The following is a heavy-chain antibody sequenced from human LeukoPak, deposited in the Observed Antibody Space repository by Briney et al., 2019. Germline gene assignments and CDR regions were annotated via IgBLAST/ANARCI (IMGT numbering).Heavy chain of an antibody. CDR3: ARFGVVIPQDAFDI. CDR2: IYYSGST. Sequence: SETLSLTCAVYGGSFSGYYWSWIRQPPGKGLEWIGSIYYSGSTYYNPSLKSRVTISVDTSKNQFSLKLSSVTAADTAVYYCARFGVVIPQDAFDIWGQGTMVTVSS. V-gene: IGHV4-34*01. J-gene: IGHJ3*02. CDR1: GGSFSGYY. D-gene: IGHD3-3*01.